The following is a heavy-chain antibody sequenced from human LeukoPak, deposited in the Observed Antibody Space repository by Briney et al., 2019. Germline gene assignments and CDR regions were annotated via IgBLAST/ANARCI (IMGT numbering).Heavy chain of an antibody. CDR2: MNPNSGNT. V-gene: IGHV1-8*01. Sequence: ASVKVSCKASGYTFTSYDINWVRQATGQGLEWMGWMNPNSGNTGYAQKFQGRVTMTRNTSISTAYMELSSLRSEDTAVYYCARAYSSSSGVYYYYYMDVWGKGTRSPSP. CDR1: GYTFTSYD. D-gene: IGHD6-6*01. J-gene: IGHJ6*03. CDR3: ARAYSSSSGVYYYYYMDV.